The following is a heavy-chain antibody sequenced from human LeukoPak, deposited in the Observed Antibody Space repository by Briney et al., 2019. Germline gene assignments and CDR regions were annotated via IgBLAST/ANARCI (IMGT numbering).Heavy chain of an antibody. J-gene: IGHJ4*02. CDR1: GFTFSSYA. D-gene: IGHD3-22*01. Sequence: GGSLRLSCAASGFTFSSYAMSWVRQAPGKGLEWVSAISGSGGSTYYADSVKGRFTISRDNSKNTLYLQMNSLRAEDTAVYCCAKRNYDSSVFDYWGQGTLVTVSS. CDR2: ISGSGGST. CDR3: AKRNYDSSVFDY. V-gene: IGHV3-23*01.